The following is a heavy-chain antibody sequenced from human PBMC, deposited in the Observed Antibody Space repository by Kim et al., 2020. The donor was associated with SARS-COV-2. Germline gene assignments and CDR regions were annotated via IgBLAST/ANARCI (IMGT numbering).Heavy chain of an antibody. CDR2: INHSGST. D-gene: IGHD3-22*01. V-gene: IGHV4-34*01. CDR1: GGSFSGYY. Sequence: SETLSLTCAVYGGSFSGYYWSWIRQPPGKGLEWIGEINHSGSTNYNPSLKSRVTISVDTSKNQFSLKLSSVTAADTAVYYCARFPGGVVSPYYYYYGMDVWGQGTTVTVSS. CDR3: ARFPGGVVSPYYYYYGMDV. J-gene: IGHJ6*02.